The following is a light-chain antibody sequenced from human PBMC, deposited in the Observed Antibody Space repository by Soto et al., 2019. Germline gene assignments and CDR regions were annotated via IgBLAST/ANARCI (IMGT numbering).Light chain of an antibody. CDR1: SSDVGGYDY. V-gene: IGLV2-14*01. J-gene: IGLJ1*01. CDR2: EVS. CDR3: SSYSISTAYL. Sequence: QSALAQPASVSGSPGQSITISCTGTSSDVGGYDYVSWYQLHPGKAPKLMVFEVSNRPSGVSYRFSGSKSGNTASLTISGLQAEDKADYFRSSYSISTAYLFGTGTKVTVL.